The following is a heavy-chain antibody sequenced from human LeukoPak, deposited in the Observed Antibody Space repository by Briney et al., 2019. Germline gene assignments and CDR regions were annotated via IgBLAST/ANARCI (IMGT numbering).Heavy chain of an antibody. J-gene: IGHJ4*02. CDR2: ISYDGSNK. Sequence: GRSLRLSCAASGFTFNNYAMHWVRQAPGKGLEWVAVISYDGSNKYYADSVKGRFTISRDNSRNTLYLQMNSLRAEDTAVYYCAREGYDYDILTGYCGRRFDYWGQGTLVTVSS. CDR1: GFTFNNYA. D-gene: IGHD3-9*01. V-gene: IGHV3-30-3*01. CDR3: AREGYDYDILTGYCGRRFDY.